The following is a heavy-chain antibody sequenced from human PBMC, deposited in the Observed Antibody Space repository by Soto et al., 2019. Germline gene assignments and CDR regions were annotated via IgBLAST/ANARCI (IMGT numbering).Heavy chain of an antibody. CDR2: MNPNSGNT. CDR1: GYTFSSYD. D-gene: IGHD3-22*01. Sequence: ASVKVSCKASGYTFSSYDINWVRQATGQGLEWMGWMNPNSGNTGYAQKFQGRVTMTRNTSISTAYMELSSLRSDDTAVYYCASTYDSSGYRPEGAFDIWGQGTMVTVSS. V-gene: IGHV1-8*01. CDR3: ASTYDSSGYRPEGAFDI. J-gene: IGHJ3*02.